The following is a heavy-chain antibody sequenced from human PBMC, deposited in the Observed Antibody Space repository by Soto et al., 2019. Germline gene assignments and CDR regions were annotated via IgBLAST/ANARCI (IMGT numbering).Heavy chain of an antibody. V-gene: IGHV3-23*01. J-gene: IGHJ4*02. Sequence: EVQLLESGGGLVQPGGSLRLSCAVSGFTFSNYAMSWVRQAPGKGLEWVSVISGSGGSTFYADSVKGRFTISRDNSKKTLHLQMNSLRAEDTAVYYCAEDSGSSGLFDYWGQGTLVAVSS. CDR2: ISGSGGST. D-gene: IGHD5-12*01. CDR3: AEDSGSSGLFDY. CDR1: GFTFSNYA.